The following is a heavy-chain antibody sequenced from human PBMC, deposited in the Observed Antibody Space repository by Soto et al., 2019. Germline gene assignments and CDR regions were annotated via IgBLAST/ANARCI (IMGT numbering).Heavy chain of an antibody. CDR1: GFTFSSYA. CDR2: ISGSGGST. J-gene: IGHJ6*03. D-gene: IGHD3-10*01. V-gene: IGHV3-23*01. CDR3: GKYGSGSPPAEYYYYYYMDV. Sequence: PGGSLRLSCAASGFTFSSYAMSWVRQAPGKGLEWVSAISGSGGSTYYADSVKGRFTISRDNSKNTLYLQMNSLRAEDTAVYYCGKYGSGSPPAEYYYYYYMDVWGKGTTVTVSS.